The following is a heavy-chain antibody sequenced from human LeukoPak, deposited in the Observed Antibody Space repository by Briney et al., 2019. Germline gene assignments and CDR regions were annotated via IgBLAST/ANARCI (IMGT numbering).Heavy chain of an antibody. J-gene: IGHJ4*02. D-gene: IGHD2-21*01. Sequence: GGSLRLSCAASRFTFSTYAMGWVRQAPGRGLEWVSSISCSGIDTYYADSVKGRFTISRDNSKNTLYLKMNSLRAEDTAVYYCARNIPVTRWGYWGQGTLVTVSS. CDR2: ISCSGIDT. CDR3: ARNIPVTRWGY. V-gene: IGHV3-23*01. CDR1: RFTFSTYA.